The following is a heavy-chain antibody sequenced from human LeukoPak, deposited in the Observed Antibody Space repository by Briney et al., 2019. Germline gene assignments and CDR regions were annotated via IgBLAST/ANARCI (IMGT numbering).Heavy chain of an antibody. V-gene: IGHV3-7*01. CDR1: GFTFSNFW. J-gene: IGHJ4*02. CDR3: ARDYGGNYESGGAFDY. Sequence: PGGSLRLSCAASGFTFSNFWMSWVRQAPGKGLEWVANIKQDGSEKYYVDSVKGRFTISRDNAKNSLYPQMNSLRAEDTAVYYCARDYGGNYESGGAFDYWGQGTLVTVSS. D-gene: IGHD4-23*01. CDR2: IKQDGSEK.